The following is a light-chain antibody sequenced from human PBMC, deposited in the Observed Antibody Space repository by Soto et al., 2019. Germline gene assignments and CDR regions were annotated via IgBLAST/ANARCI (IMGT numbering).Light chain of an antibody. CDR1: QGIKTY. CDR3: QQSYSTPPLT. CDR2: GAS. Sequence: DLDTTQSRSSLSASVADTITITCRASQGIKTYLNWYQQKPGKAPKLLSYGASSLQSGVPSRFSGSGSGTDFTLTISSLQPEDYATYYCQQSYSTPPLTFGGGTKVDIK. J-gene: IGKJ4*01. V-gene: IGKV1-39*01.